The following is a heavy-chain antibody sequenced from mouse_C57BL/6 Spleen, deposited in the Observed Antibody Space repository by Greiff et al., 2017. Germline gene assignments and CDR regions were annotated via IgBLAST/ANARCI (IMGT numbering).Heavy chain of an antibody. CDR2: IDPETAGT. D-gene: IGHD1-1*01. V-gene: IGHV1-15*01. Sequence: VQLQQSGAELVRPGASVTLSCKASGYTFSDYEMHWVKQPPVHGLDWIGAIDPETAGTAYNQKFKGTAILTADKSSSTAYMELRGLTSEDSAVYYCTREVATNAMNYWRQGTSVTVSS. CDR1: GYTFSDYE. CDR3: TREVATNAMNY. J-gene: IGHJ4*01.